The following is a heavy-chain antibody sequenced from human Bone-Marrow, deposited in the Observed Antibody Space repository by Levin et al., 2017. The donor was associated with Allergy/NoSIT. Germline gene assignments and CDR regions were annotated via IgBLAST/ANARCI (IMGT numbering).Heavy chain of an antibody. CDR3: ARGQLGALSLETYYFDS. Sequence: SQTLSLTCTVSGDSLRSHKYYWTWIRQHPARGLEWIGCVYYSGSTFYDPSLSGRLAISLDTSKNQFSLRLTSVTAADSAMYFCARGQLGALSLETYYFDSWGQGTLVSVSS. D-gene: IGHD1-1*01. J-gene: IGHJ4*02. V-gene: IGHV4-31*03. CDR2: VYYSGST. CDR1: GDSLRSHKYY.